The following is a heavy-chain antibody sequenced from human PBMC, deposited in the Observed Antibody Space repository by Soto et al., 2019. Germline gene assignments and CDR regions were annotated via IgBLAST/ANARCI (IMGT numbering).Heavy chain of an antibody. CDR2: INHSGST. V-gene: IGHV4-34*01. D-gene: IGHD3-10*01. J-gene: IGHJ6*03. Sequence: SETLSLTCAVYGGSFSGYYWSWIRQPPGKGLEWIGEINHSGSTNYNPSLKSRVTISVDTSKNQFSLKLSSVTAADTAVYYCARGREFIGTYYYYYMDVWGKGTTVTVSS. CDR3: ARGREFIGTYYYYYMDV. CDR1: GGSFSGYY.